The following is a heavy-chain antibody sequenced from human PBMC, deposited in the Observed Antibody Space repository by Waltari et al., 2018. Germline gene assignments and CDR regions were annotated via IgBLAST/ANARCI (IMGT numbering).Heavy chain of an antibody. D-gene: IGHD2-15*01. CDR2: IYYSGST. V-gene: IGHV4-59*11. CDR1: GVSISSHY. Sequence: HVQLQDSGPGLVKPSETLSLPSTVSGVSISSHYWSWLRQPPGKGLEWIGYIYYSGSTNYNPSLKSRVTISVDTSKNQFSLKLSSVTAADTAVYYCARGPGSGGSCCGMDVWGQGTTVTVSS. J-gene: IGHJ6*02. CDR3: ARGPGSGGSCCGMDV.